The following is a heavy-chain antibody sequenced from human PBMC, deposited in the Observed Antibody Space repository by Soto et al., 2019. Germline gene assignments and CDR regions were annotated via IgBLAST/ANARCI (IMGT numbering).Heavy chain of an antibody. Sequence: SETLSLTCTVSGGSISSSSYYWGWIRQPPGKGLEWIGSIYYSGSTYYNPSLKSRVTISVDTSKNQFSLKLSSVTAADTAVYYCARLRASRETTVALYYFDYWGQGTLVTVSS. CDR3: ARLRASRETTVALYYFDY. CDR2: IYYSGST. J-gene: IGHJ4*02. V-gene: IGHV4-39*01. D-gene: IGHD4-17*01. CDR1: GGSISSSSYY.